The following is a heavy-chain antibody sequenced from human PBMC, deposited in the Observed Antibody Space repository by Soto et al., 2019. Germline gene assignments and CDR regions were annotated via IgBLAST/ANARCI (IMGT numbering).Heavy chain of an antibody. Sequence: QVQLVQSGAEVKKPGSSVKVSCKASGGTFSSYTISWVRQAPGQGLEWMGRIIPILGIANYAQKFQGRVTITADKSTSTAYMELSSLRSEDTAVYYCARDSSFGYDQPLDYWGQGTLVTVSS. CDR1: GGTFSSYT. CDR2: IIPILGIA. V-gene: IGHV1-69*08. D-gene: IGHD5-12*01. CDR3: ARDSSFGYDQPLDY. J-gene: IGHJ4*02.